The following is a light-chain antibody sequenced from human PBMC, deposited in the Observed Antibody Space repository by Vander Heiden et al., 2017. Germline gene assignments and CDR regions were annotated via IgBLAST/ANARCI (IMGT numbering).Light chain of an antibody. Sequence: QSVLTQPPSVSAAPGQRVAISCSGSGSNIGNNHVSWFQQFPGAAPRLIIYENSKRPSGIPDRFSGSKSGTSATLGITGLQTGDEADYYCGTWESSLGVGVFGGGTHLTV. CDR2: ENS. J-gene: IGLJ2*01. CDR1: GSNIGNNH. CDR3: GTWESSLGVGV. V-gene: IGLV1-51*01.